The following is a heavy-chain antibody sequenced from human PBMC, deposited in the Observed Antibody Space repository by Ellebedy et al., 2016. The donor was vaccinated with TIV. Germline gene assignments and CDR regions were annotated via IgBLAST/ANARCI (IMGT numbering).Heavy chain of an antibody. CDR3: AKGSSSGFNYDRVGFQY. D-gene: IGHD3-22*01. Sequence: GGSLRLPCAASGFTFGSFAMHWVRQAPGKGLEWLSVISGDGVNTYSAASVKGRFTITRDNFKNTLFLQVNRLRAEDTAVYYCAKGSSSGFNYDRVGFQYWGQGTLVTVSS. CDR2: ISGDGVNT. V-gene: IGHV3-23*01. CDR1: GFTFGSFA. J-gene: IGHJ4*02.